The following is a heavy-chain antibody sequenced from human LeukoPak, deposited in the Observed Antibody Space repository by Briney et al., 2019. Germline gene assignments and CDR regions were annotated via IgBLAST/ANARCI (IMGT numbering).Heavy chain of an antibody. CDR2: IWYDGTNK. Sequence: GGSLRLSCAASGFTFSSYGMHWVRQAPGKGLEWVALIWYDGTNKYYADSVKGRFTISRDNSKNTLYLQINSLRAEDTAVYYCARAAANGASFYGLWGQGTLVTVPS. CDR1: GFTFSSYG. V-gene: IGHV3-33*01. D-gene: IGHD2-8*01. CDR3: ARAAANGASFYGL. J-gene: IGHJ4*02.